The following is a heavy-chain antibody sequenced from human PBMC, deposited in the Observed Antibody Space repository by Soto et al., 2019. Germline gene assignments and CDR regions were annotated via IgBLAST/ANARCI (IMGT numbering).Heavy chain of an antibody. D-gene: IGHD1-26*01. J-gene: IGHJ4*02. CDR1: GFTFSSYG. Sequence: QEQLVESGGGVVQPGRSLRLSCAASGFTFSSYGMHWVRQAPGKGLEWVAVISYDGSNKYYADSVKGRFTISRDNSKNTLYLQMNSLRAEDTAVYYCAKVGGTWDLRDPDFDYWGQGTLVTVSS. CDR2: ISYDGSNK. V-gene: IGHV3-30*18. CDR3: AKVGGTWDLRDPDFDY.